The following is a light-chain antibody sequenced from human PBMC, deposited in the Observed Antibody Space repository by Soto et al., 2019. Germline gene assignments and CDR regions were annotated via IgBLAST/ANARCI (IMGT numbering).Light chain of an antibody. J-gene: IGKJ1*01. Sequence: EIVLTQSPVTLSLSPGERATLSCRASQSVSSSYLAWYQQKPGQAPRLLIYGASSRATGIPDRFSGSGSGTDFTLTISRLESEDFAVYYCQQYGSSPGTFGQGTKVEIK. CDR2: GAS. V-gene: IGKV3-20*01. CDR1: QSVSSSY. CDR3: QQYGSSPGT.